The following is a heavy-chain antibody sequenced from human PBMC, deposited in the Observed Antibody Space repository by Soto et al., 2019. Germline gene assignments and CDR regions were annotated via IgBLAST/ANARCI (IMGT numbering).Heavy chain of an antibody. CDR3: TTGDSSGFN. D-gene: IGHD3-22*01. CDR1: GFTFSSYA. J-gene: IGHJ4*02. CDR2: ISGSGGST. Sequence: GGALRLSCAASGFTFSSYAMSWVRQAPGKGLEWVSAISGSGGSTYYADSVKGRFTISRDDSKNTLYLQMNSLKTEDTAVYYCTTGDSSGFNWGQGTLVTVS. V-gene: IGHV3-23*01.